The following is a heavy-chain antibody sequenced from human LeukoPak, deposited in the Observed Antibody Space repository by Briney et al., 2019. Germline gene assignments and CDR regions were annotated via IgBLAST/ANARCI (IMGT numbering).Heavy chain of an antibody. CDR1: GYTFTGYY. J-gene: IGHJ4*02. D-gene: IGHD2-15*01. CDR3: ARDYCSGGSCYSGPPDY. CDR2: INPNSGGT. Sequence: GASVKVSCKASGYTFTGYYIHWVRQAPGQGLEWMGWINPNSGGTNYAQKFQGRVTMTRDTSISTAYMELSRLRSDDTAVYYCARDYCSGGSCYSGPPDYWGQGTLVTVSS. V-gene: IGHV1-2*02.